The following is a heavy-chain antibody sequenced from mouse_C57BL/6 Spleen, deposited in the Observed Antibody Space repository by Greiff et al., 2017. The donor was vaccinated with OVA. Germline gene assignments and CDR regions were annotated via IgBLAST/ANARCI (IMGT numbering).Heavy chain of an antibody. CDR2: ISNLAYSI. V-gene: IGHV5-15*01. CDR1: GFTFSDYG. CDR3: PRHEGDY. J-gene: IGHJ4*01. Sequence: EVHLVESGGGLVQPGGSLKLSCAASGFTFSDYGMAWVRQAPRKGPEWVGFISNLAYSIYYADTVTGRFTISSEKAKNTLYLEMSSLRSEDTAMYYCPRHEGDYWGQGTSVTVSS.